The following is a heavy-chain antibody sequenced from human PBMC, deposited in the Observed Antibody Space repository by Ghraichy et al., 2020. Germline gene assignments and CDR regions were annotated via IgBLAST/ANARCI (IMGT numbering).Heavy chain of an antibody. CDR3: ARGRDHGFDI. J-gene: IGHJ3*02. CDR1: GDSVSNYNVA. V-gene: IGHV6-1*01. Sequence: SQTLSLTCPISGDSVSNYNVAWNWIRQSPSRGLEWLGRTYRMASQYAESVKSRMTISPDTSKNQFSLQLNSVTPEDTALYYCARGRDHGFDIWGQGTMVTVSS. CDR2: TYRMAS.